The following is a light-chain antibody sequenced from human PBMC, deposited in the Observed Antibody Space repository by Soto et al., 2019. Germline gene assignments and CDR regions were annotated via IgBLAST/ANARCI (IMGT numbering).Light chain of an antibody. CDR1: QSINLW. Sequence: DIQMTQSPSSVSASVVDRVTITCRASQSINLWLAWYQQKPGKAPKLLIYAASSLQSGVPSRFSGSGSGTDFTLTITSLQPEDFANYYCQQAHSFPSTFSQGTKLRIK. CDR3: QQAHSFPST. CDR2: AAS. J-gene: IGKJ2*01. V-gene: IGKV1D-12*01.